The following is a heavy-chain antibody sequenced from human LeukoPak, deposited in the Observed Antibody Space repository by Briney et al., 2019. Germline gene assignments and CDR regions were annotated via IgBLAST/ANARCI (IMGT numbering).Heavy chain of an antibody. Sequence: GGSLRLSCAGSRFAFSTYWMTWVRQAPGKGLEWVANIKQDGSEKNYADSVKGRFTISRDNAKNSLYLQMNKLRADDTALYYCVRDQGTTMTSYAFHIWGQGTLVTVSS. V-gene: IGHV3-7*01. CDR2: IKQDGSEK. J-gene: IGHJ3*02. CDR1: RFAFSTYW. D-gene: IGHD3-22*01. CDR3: VRDQGTTMTSYAFHI.